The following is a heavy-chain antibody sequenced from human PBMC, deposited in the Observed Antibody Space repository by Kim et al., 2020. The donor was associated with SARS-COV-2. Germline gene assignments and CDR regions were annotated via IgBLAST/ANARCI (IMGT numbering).Heavy chain of an antibody. D-gene: IGHD3-9*01. V-gene: IGHV5-10-1*01. CDR2: IDPSDSYT. J-gene: IGHJ4*02. CDR3: ARQFTYYDILTGSYLDY. CDR1: GYSFTSYW. Sequence: GESLKISCKGSGYSFTSYWISWVRQMPGKGLEWMGWIDPSDSYTNYSPSFQGHVTISADKSISTAYLQWSSLKASDTAMYYCARQFTYYDILTGSYLDYWGQGTLVTVSS.